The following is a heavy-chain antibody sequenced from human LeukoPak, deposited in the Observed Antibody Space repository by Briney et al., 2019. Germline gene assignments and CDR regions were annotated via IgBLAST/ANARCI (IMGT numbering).Heavy chain of an antibody. Sequence: GGSLRLSCVASGFTFSNYVMSWVRQAPGKGLEWVSSIGGSGGTTYYADSVKGRFTISRDNSENTLYLQMTSLRAEDTAVYYCAKDRLGGSGWYLGIYWSLDLWGRGTLVSVSA. CDR3: AKDRLGGSGWYLGIYWSLDL. J-gene: IGHJ2*01. CDR1: GFTFSNYV. D-gene: IGHD6-19*01. V-gene: IGHV3-23*01. CDR2: IGGSGGTT.